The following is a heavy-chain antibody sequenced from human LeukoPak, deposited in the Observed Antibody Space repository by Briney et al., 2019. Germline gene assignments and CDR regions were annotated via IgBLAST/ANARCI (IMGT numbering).Heavy chain of an antibody. D-gene: IGHD4-11*01. CDR1: GYSISSGYY. V-gene: IGHV4-38-2*01. Sequence: MSSETLSLTCAVSGYSISSGYYWGWIRQPPGRGLEWIGSIYHSGSTYYNPSLKSRVTISVDTSKNHFSLKLTSVTAADTAVYYCARTTVTNNWFDPWGQGTLVTVSS. CDR2: IYHSGST. CDR3: ARTTVTNNWFDP. J-gene: IGHJ5*02.